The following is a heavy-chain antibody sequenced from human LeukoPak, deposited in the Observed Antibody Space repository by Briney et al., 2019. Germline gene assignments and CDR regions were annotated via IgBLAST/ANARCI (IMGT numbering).Heavy chain of an antibody. Sequence: SETLSLTCTVSGGSISSYYWSWIRQPPGKGLEWIGYIYYSGSTNYNPSLKSRVTISVDSSKNQFSLKLSSVTAADTAVYYCARLYSYGPGGAFDIWGQGTMVTVSS. CDR2: IYYSGST. J-gene: IGHJ3*02. V-gene: IGHV4-59*01. CDR1: GGSISSYY. D-gene: IGHD5-18*01. CDR3: ARLYSYGPGGAFDI.